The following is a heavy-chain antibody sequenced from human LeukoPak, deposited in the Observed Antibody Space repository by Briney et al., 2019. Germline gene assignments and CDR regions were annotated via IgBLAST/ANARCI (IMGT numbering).Heavy chain of an antibody. V-gene: IGHV3-21*01. CDR1: GFTFSSYS. D-gene: IGHD6-13*01. CDR2: ISSSSSYI. J-gene: IGHJ6*02. CDR3: AREGSSHYYGMDV. Sequence: GGSLRLSYAASGFTFSSYSMNWVRQAPGKGLEWVSSISSSSSYIYYADSVKGRFTISRDNAKNSLYLQMNSLRAEDTAVYYCAREGSSHYYGMDVWGQGTTVTVSS.